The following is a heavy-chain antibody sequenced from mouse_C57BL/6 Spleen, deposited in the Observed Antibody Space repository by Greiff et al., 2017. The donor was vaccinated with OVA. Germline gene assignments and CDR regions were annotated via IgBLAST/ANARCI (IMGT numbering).Heavy chain of an antibody. CDR2: ISYDGSN. D-gene: IGHD1-1*01. CDR3: ARGGTVGCFDV. V-gene: IGHV3-6*01. CDR1: GYSITSGYY. Sequence: EVKLQESGPGLVKPSQSLSLTCSVTGYSITSGYYWNWIRQFPGNKLEWTSYISYDGSNNYNPSPKNRISIPLDTSKNPFCLKLNSLTTEDTATDSCARGGTVGCFDVWGTGTTVTVSS. J-gene: IGHJ1*03.